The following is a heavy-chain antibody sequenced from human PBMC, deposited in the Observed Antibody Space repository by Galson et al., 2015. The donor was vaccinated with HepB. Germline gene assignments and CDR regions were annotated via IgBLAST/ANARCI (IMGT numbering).Heavy chain of an antibody. CDR3: AKDRAYSSGWPNDAFDI. D-gene: IGHD6-19*01. Sequence: SLRLSCAASGFSFDDYAMHWVRQAPGKGLEWVSGISWKSGSIGYADSVKGRFTISRDNAKNSLYLQMNSLRAEDTALYYCAKDRAYSSGWPNDAFDIWGQGTMVTVSA. CDR1: GFSFDDYA. CDR2: ISWKSGSI. J-gene: IGHJ3*02. V-gene: IGHV3-9*01.